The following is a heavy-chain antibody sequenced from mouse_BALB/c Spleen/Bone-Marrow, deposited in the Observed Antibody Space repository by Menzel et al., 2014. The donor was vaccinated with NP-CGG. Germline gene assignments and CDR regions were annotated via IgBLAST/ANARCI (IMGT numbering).Heavy chain of an antibody. CDR1: GYTFXDYA. CDR2: ISTYNGNT. CDR3: AREVRAPWYAMDY. V-gene: IGHV1-67*01. J-gene: IGHJ4*01. Sequence: VKLVESGPEVVRPGVSVKISCKGSGYTFXDYAMHWVKQSHAKSLEWIGVISTYNGNTNYNQKFKGKATMTVDKSSSTAYMELARLTPEDSAIYYCAREVRAPWYAMDYWGQGTSVTVSS. D-gene: IGHD2-14*01.